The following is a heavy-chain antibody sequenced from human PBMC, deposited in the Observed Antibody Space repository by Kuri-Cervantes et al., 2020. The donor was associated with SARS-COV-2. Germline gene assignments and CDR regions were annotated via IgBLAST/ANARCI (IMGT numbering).Heavy chain of an antibody. D-gene: IGHD4-11*01. J-gene: IGHJ5*02. V-gene: IGHV3-21*01. Sequence: GGSLRLSCAASGFAFSSHSMTWLRQAPGKGLERVSSISSSSSYIYYADSVKGRFTISRDNAKNSLYLQMNSLRAEDTAVYYCARSFTVTDPFDPWGQGTLVTVSS. CDR2: ISSSSSYI. CDR3: ARSFTVTDPFDP. CDR1: GFAFSSHS.